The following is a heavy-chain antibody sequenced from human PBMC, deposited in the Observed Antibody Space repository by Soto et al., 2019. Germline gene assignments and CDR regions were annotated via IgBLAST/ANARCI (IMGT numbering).Heavy chain of an antibody. CDR2: ISSSGSTI. CDR1: GFTFSDYY. Sequence: GGSLRLSSADSGFTFSDYYMSWIRQAPGKGLEWVSYISSSGSTIYYADSVKGRFTISRDNAKNSLYLQMNSLRAEDTAVYYCARDGTGDYIWGSYRHNWFDPWGQGTLVTVSS. J-gene: IGHJ5*02. D-gene: IGHD3-16*02. V-gene: IGHV3-11*01. CDR3: ARDGTGDYIWGSYRHNWFDP.